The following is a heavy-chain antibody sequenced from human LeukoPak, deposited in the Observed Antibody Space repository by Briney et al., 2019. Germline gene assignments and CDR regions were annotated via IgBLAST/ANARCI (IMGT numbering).Heavy chain of an antibody. J-gene: IGHJ4*02. V-gene: IGHV1-18*01. D-gene: IGHD4-17*01. CDR2: ISAYNGNT. CDR3: ARDPVPTTVTTLTKFDY. CDR1: GYTFTSYG. Sequence: ASVKVSCKASGYTFTSYGISWVRQAPGQGLEWMGWISAYNGNTNYAQKLQGRVTMTTDTSTSTAYMELRSLRSDDTAVYYCARDPVPTTVTTLTKFDYWGKGPLVTVSS.